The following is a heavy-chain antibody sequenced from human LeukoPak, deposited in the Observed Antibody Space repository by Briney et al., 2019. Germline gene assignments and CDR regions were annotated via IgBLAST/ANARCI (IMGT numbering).Heavy chain of an antibody. D-gene: IGHD3/OR15-3a*01. CDR3: WTRGFMDV. J-gene: IGHJ6*03. CDR1: GLTFSTYS. V-gene: IGHV3-21*01. Sequence: GESLRLSCAASGLTFSTYSMNWLRLAPGKGLEWVSSISPDSNYKYYVDSVKGRFTISRDNAKSSLYLQMNSLRAEDTAVYYCWTRGFMDVWGKGTTVTVSS. CDR2: ISPDSNYK.